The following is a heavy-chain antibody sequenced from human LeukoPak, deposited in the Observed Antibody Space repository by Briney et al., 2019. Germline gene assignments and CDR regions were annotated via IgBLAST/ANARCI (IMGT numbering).Heavy chain of an antibody. CDR1: GGSFSGYY. CDR3: ARGWYFQH. J-gene: IGHJ1*01. CDR2: INHSGST. V-gene: IGHV4-34*01. Sequence: SETLSLTCAVYGGSFSGYYWSWIRQPPGKGLEWIGEINHSGSTNYNPSLKSRVTISVDTSKNQFSLKLSSVTAADTAVYYCARGWYFQHWGQGTLVTVSS.